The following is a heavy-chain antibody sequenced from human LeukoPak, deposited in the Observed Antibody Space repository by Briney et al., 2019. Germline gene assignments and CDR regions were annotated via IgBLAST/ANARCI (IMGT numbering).Heavy chain of an antibody. V-gene: IGHV3-74*01. CDR3: TTFGSDWALRY. Sequence: PGGSLRLSCAASGFTFSGWWMIWFRRFPGKGLVSVSHINTDGSDIHYADSVKGRFTISRDNAKNTLYLQMNSLRPEDTGVYHCTTFGSDWALRYWGQGALVTVSS. D-gene: IGHD2-21*02. CDR2: INTDGSDI. CDR1: GFTFSGWW. J-gene: IGHJ4*02.